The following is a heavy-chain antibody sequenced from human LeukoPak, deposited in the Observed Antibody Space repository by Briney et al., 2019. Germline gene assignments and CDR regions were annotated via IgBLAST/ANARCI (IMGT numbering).Heavy chain of an antibody. Sequence: GGSLRLSCAASGFTFSSYAMSWVRQTPGKGLEWVSGITASGGSTYHADSVKGRFTISRDNTINTLNLQMNNLRAEDTAIYYCAKGLGFWSGYYTPFDYWGQGSSVTVSS. CDR2: ITASGGST. V-gene: IGHV3-23*01. CDR1: GFTFSSYA. J-gene: IGHJ4*02. D-gene: IGHD3-3*01. CDR3: AKGLGFWSGYYTPFDY.